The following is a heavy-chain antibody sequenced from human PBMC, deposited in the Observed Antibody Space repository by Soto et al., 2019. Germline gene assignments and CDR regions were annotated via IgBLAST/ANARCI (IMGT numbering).Heavy chain of an antibody. CDR3: ARIVRGVDYFDY. V-gene: IGHV4-61*01. CDR1: GGSVSSGSYY. CDR2: IYYSGST. D-gene: IGHD6-6*01. Sequence: SETLSLTCTVSGGSVSSGSYYWSWIRQPPGKGLEWIGYIYYSGSTNYNPSLKSRVTISVDTSKNQFSLKLSSVTAADTAVYYCARIVRGVDYFDYWGQGTLVTVYS. J-gene: IGHJ4*02.